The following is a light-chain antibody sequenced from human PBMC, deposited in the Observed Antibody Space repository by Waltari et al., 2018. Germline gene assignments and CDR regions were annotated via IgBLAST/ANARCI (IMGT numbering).Light chain of an antibody. V-gene: IGKV1-5*03. CDR3: QQYNSYST. CDR1: QSISSW. J-gene: IGKJ2*01. CDR2: KAP. Sequence: DIQMTPSPSTLSASVADRVTITCRASQSISSWLAWYQQKPGKAPKLLIYKAPSLESGVPSRFSGSGSGTEFTLTISSLQPDDFATYDCQQYNSYSTFGQGTKLEIK.